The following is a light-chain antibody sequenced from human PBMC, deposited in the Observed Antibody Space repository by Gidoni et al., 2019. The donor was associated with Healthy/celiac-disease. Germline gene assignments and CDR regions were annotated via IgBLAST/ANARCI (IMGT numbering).Light chain of an antibody. Sequence: IVMTQSPATLSMSPGERATLSCRASQSVGSNLAWYQHKPGQAPRLLISGASTRATGVPARFSGSGSGTEFTLTINGLQSEDFAVYYCQQYSGGPPLTFGQGTKVDLK. CDR3: QQYSGGPPLT. J-gene: IGKJ1*01. V-gene: IGKV3-15*01. CDR2: GAS. CDR1: QSVGSN.